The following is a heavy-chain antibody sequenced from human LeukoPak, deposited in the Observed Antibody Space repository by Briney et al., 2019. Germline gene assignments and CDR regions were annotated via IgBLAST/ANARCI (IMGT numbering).Heavy chain of an antibody. CDR2: VYNDGTT. CDR1: GFTVSSNY. J-gene: IGHJ4*02. Sequence: GGSLRLSCAASGFTVSSNYMSWVRQAPGKGLEWVSFVYNDGTTYYADSVKGRFTISRDNSKNTLYLQMNSLRAEDTAVYYCARDRAAADLDYWGQGTLVTVSS. CDR3: ARDRAAADLDY. V-gene: IGHV3-53*01. D-gene: IGHD6-13*01.